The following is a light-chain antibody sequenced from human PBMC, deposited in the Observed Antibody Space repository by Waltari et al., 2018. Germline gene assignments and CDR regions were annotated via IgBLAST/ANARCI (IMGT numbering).Light chain of an antibody. J-gene: IGKJ3*01. V-gene: IGKV3-15*01. CDR3: QQSYSTPRFT. Sequence: EIVMTQSPATLSVSPGERAILSCRASQSVSSNLAWYQQKPGQAPRLLIYGASTRATGIPVRFSGSGSGTAFTLTISSLQPEDFATYYCQQSYSTPRFTFGPGTKVDIK. CDR2: GAS. CDR1: QSVSSN.